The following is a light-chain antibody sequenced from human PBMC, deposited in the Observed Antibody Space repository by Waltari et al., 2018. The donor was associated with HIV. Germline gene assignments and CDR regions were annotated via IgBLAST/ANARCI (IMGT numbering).Light chain of an antibody. Sequence: EIVLTQSPGTLSLSPGERATLSCRASQTVGSSDLAWYQQKPGQAPRLLIYCASSRAAGIPDRFSGSGSGTDFTLTIGTLEPEDFAVYYCQQYATSPWTFGQGTKVEI. J-gene: IGKJ1*01. CDR2: CAS. CDR3: QQYATSPWT. V-gene: IGKV3-20*01. CDR1: QTVGSSD.